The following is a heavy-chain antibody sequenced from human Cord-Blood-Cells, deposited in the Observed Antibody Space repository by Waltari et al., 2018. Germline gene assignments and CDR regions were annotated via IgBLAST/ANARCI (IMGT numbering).Heavy chain of an antibody. CDR1: GGSISSHY. CDR2: IYYSGST. CDR3: ARDMSSGYYGAFDI. J-gene: IGHJ3*02. D-gene: IGHD3-22*01. Sequence: QVQLQESGPGLVKPSETLSLTCTVSGGSISSHYWSWIRQPPGKGLEWIGYIYYSGSTNYNPSRTSRVTISVDTAKNQFSLKLSSVTAADTAVYYCARDMSSGYYGAFDIWGQGTMVTVSS. V-gene: IGHV4-59*11.